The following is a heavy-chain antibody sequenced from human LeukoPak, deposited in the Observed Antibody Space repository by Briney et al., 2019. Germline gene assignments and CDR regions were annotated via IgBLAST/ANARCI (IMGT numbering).Heavy chain of an antibody. D-gene: IGHD2-15*01. J-gene: IGHJ5*02. CDR1: GYTFTSYG. V-gene: IGHV1-18*01. Sequence: ASVKVSCKASGYTFTSYGISWVRQAPGQGLEWMGWISAYNGNTNYAQKFQGRVTITADESTSTAYMELSSLRSEDTAVYYCAIVVVVAATSWFDPWGQGTLVTVSS. CDR3: AIVVVVAATSWFDP. CDR2: ISAYNGNT.